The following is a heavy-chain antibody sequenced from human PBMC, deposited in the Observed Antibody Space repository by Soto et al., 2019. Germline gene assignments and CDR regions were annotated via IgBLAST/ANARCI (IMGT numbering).Heavy chain of an antibody. CDR2: IYPGDSDI. Sequence: GESLKISCKGSWNSFSTYRIGWVRQMPGKGLESMGIIYPGDSDIRYSPSFQGQVTISVDRSISTAYLQWSSLRASDTAIYYCARQLVYGSGIANGLDVWGQGTTVTVSS. D-gene: IGHD3-10*01. J-gene: IGHJ6*02. CDR3: ARQLVYGSGIANGLDV. V-gene: IGHV5-51*01. CDR1: WNSFSTYR.